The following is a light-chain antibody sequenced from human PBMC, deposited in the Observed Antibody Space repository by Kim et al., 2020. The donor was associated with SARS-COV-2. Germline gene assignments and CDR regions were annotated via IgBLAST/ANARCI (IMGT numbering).Light chain of an antibody. J-gene: IGLJ1*01. V-gene: IGLV1-47*02. CDR1: SSNIGSNH. Sequence: GQRVTISCSGSSSNIGSNHVYWYQQFPGTAPKVLVYSSDQRSSGVPDRFSGSKSGTSASLAIRGLRSEDEADYYCAAWDDTLSGYVFGTGTKVTVL. CDR2: SSD. CDR3: AAWDDTLSGYV.